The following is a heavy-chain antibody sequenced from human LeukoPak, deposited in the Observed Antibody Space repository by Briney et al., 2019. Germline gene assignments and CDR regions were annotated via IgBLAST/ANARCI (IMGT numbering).Heavy chain of an antibody. V-gene: IGHV3-7*01. CDR1: GFPFDVQT. CDR3: AKGGATRGRFEN. CDR2: MKEDESEI. Sequence: GGSLRLSCAASGFPFDVQTMSWVRQAPGKGLDWVASMKEDESEIYYADSVKGRFTISRDNPKNSLYLQMNSLRAEDTAVYYCAKGGATRGRFENWGQGTLVTVSS. J-gene: IGHJ4*02. D-gene: IGHD1-26*01.